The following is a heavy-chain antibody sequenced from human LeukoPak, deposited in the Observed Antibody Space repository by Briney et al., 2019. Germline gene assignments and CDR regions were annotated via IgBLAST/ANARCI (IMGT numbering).Heavy chain of an antibody. CDR2: ISYDGSNK. Sequence: GGSLRLSCAASGFTFSSYAMHWVRQAPGKGLEWVAVISYDGSNKYYADSVKGRFTISRDNSKNTLYLQMNSLRAEDTAVYYCARDTVTTARYYYYGMDVWGQGTTVTVSS. J-gene: IGHJ6*02. CDR1: GFTFSSYA. CDR3: ARDTVTTARYYYYGMDV. V-gene: IGHV3-30-3*01. D-gene: IGHD4-17*01.